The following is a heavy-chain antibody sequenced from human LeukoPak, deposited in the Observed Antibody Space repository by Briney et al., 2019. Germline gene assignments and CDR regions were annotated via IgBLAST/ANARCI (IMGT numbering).Heavy chain of an antibody. V-gene: IGHV6-1*01. CDR1: GDSVSSNSAA. CDR3: ARLRFTYTRTPGNSGSYYAFDY. CDR2: TYYRSKWYN. Sequence: SQTLSLTCAISGDSVSSNSAAWNWIRQSPSRGLEWLGRTYYRSKWYNDYAVSVKSRITINPDTSKNQFSLQLNSVTPEDTAVYYCARLRFTYTRTPGNSGSYYAFDYWGQGTLVTVSS. J-gene: IGHJ4*02. D-gene: IGHD1-26*01.